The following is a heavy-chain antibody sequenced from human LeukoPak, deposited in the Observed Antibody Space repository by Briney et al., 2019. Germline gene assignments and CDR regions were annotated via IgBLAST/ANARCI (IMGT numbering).Heavy chain of an antibody. CDR1: GGSFSGYY. CDR3: ARKHGSGSYYNRPGQYNWFDP. V-gene: IGHV4-34*01. Sequence: SETLSLTCAVYGGSFSGYYWSWIRQPPGKGLEWIGEINHSGSTNYNPSLKSRVTISVDTSKNQFSLKLSSVTAADTAVYYCARKHGSGSYYNRPGQYNWFDPWGQGTLVTVSS. J-gene: IGHJ5*02. D-gene: IGHD3-10*01. CDR2: INHSGST.